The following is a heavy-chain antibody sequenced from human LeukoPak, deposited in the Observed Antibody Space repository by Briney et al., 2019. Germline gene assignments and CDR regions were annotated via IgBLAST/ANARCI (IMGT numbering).Heavy chain of an antibody. D-gene: IGHD4-23*01. CDR1: GGSISSVIYY. CDR2: IYSSGST. CDR3: ARDDYGGNLASDY. Sequence: SQTLSLTCTVSGGSISSVIYYWSWIRQPAGKGLEWIGRIYSSGSTNYNPSLKSRVTISVDTSKDQFSLRLTSVTAADTAVYYCARDDYGGNLASDYWGQGTLVTVSS. V-gene: IGHV4-61*02. J-gene: IGHJ4*02.